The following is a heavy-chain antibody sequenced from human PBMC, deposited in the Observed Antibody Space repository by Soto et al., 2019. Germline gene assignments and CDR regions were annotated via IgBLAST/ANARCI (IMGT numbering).Heavy chain of an antibody. D-gene: IGHD1-26*01. J-gene: IGHJ4*02. V-gene: IGHV4-39*01. CDR1: GGSISSSSYY. CDR3: ARHSRWAGATFDY. CDR2: IYYSGST. Sequence: PSETLSLTCTVSGGSISSSSYYWGWIRQPPGKGLEWIGSIYYSGSTYYNPSLKSRVTISVDTSKNQFSLKLSSATAADTAVYYCARHSRWAGATFDYWGQGTLVTVSS.